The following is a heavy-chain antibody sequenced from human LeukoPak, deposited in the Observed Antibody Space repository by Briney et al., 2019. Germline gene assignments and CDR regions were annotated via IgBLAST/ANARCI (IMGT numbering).Heavy chain of an antibody. CDR3: ARDLPAGYSSGWTVHYYYYGMDV. Sequence: ASVKVSCKASGYTFTSYGISWVRQAPGQGLEWMGWISAYNGNTNYAQKLQGRVTMTRDTSTSTVYMELSSLRSEDTAVYYCARDLPAGYSSGWTVHYYYYGMDVWGQGTTVTVSS. D-gene: IGHD6-19*01. CDR1: GYTFTSYG. V-gene: IGHV1-18*01. CDR2: ISAYNGNT. J-gene: IGHJ6*02.